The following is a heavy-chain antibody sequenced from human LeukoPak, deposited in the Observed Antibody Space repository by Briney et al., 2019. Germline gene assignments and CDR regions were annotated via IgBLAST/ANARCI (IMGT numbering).Heavy chain of an antibody. CDR2: ISYDGSNK. Sequence: PGGSLRLSCAASGFTFSSYAMHWVRQAPGKGLEWVAVISYDGSNKYYADSVKGRFTISRDNSKNTLYLQMNSLRAEDTAVYYCARAVGLLLPFDYWGQGTLVTVSS. CDR1: GFTFSSYA. J-gene: IGHJ4*02. D-gene: IGHD3-22*01. V-gene: IGHV3-30-3*01. CDR3: ARAVGLLLPFDY.